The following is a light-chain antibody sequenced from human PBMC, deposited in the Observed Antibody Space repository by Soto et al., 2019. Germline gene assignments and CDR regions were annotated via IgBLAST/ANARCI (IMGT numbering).Light chain of an antibody. V-gene: IGKV3-11*01. Sequence: EIVLTQSPATLSLSPGERATLSCRASQSVSSYLAWYQQKPGQAPRLLIYDASNRATGIPARFSGSGSGTDFTLTISSLEPEDFAVYYCQQHGNWGGFTFGPGTKVDIK. J-gene: IGKJ3*01. CDR2: DAS. CDR1: QSVSSY. CDR3: QQHGNWGGFT.